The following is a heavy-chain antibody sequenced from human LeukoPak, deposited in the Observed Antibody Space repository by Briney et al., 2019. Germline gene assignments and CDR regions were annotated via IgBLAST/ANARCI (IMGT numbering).Heavy chain of an antibody. Sequence: SATLSLTCAVYGGSFSGYYWSWIRQPPGKGLEWIGEINHSGSTNYNPSLKSRVTISVDTSKNQFSLKLSSVTAADTAVYYCARGGITIFGVVGYWGQGTLVTVSS. CDR3: ARGGITIFGVVGY. CDR2: INHSGST. D-gene: IGHD3-3*01. CDR1: GGSFSGYY. V-gene: IGHV4-34*01. J-gene: IGHJ4*02.